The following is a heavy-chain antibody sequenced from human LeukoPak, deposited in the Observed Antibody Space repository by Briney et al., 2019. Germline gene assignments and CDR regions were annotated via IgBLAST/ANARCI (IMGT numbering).Heavy chain of an antibody. D-gene: IGHD1-26*01. J-gene: IGHJ3*02. V-gene: IGHV1-69*04. Sequence: GASVKVSCKASGGTFSSYAISCVRQAPGQGLEWMGRIIPILGIANYAQKFQGRVTITADKSTSTAYMELSSLRSEDTAVYYCARVSSSGSYSGDLAFDIWGQGTMVTVSS. CDR2: IIPILGIA. CDR1: GGTFSSYA. CDR3: ARVSSSGSYSGDLAFDI.